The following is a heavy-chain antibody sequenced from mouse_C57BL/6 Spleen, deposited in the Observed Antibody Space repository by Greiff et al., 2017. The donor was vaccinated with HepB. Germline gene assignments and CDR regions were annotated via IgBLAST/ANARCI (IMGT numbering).Heavy chain of an antibody. V-gene: IGHV1-80*01. J-gene: IGHJ4*01. CDR1: GYAFSSYW. D-gene: IGHD2-3*01. Sequence: QVQLQQSGAELVKPGASVKISCKASGYAFSSYWMNWVKQRPGKGLEWIGQIYPGDGDTNYNGKFKGKATLTADKSSSTAYMQLSSLTSEDAAVYFCARSGGLLAMDYWGQGTSVTVSS. CDR2: IYPGDGDT. CDR3: ARSGGLLAMDY.